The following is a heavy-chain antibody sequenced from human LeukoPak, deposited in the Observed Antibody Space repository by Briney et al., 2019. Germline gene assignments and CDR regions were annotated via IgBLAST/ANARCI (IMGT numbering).Heavy chain of an antibody. CDR3: AREINGDYGFDY. V-gene: IGHV4-59*01. CDR1: GGSISSYY. J-gene: IGHJ4*02. D-gene: IGHD4-17*01. CDR2: IYYSGST. Sequence: PSETLSLTCTVSGGSISSYYWSWLRQPPGKGLEWIGYIYYSGSTNINPSLKSRVTISVDTSKNQFSLKLSSVTAADTAVYYCAREINGDYGFDYWGQGTLVTVSS.